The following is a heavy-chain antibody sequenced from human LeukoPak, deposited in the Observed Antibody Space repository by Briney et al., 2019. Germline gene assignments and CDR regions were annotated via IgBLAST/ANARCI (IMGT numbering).Heavy chain of an antibody. CDR3: ARGPHIQLWSAFDY. D-gene: IGHD5-18*01. CDR2: IYYSGST. J-gene: IGHJ4*02. Sequence: PSETLSLTCTVSGGPVSSASYYWSWIRQPPGKGLEWIGFIYYSGSTNYNPSLKSRVTISVDTSKNQFSLKLSSVTAADTAVYYCARGPHIQLWSAFDYWGQGTLVTVSS. V-gene: IGHV4-61*01. CDR1: GGPVSSASYY.